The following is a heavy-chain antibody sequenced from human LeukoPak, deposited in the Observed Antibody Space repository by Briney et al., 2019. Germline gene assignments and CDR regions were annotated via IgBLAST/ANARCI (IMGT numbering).Heavy chain of an antibody. J-gene: IGHJ5*02. CDR3: AREKLLGWFDP. CDR1: GFIFSSYS. CDR2: TSISISTI. V-gene: IGHV3-48*01. Sequence: GGSLRLSCAASGFIFSSYSMNWVRQAPGKGLEGLSYTSISISTIYYADSVKGRFTISRDNAKNSLYLQMNSLRAEDTAVYYCAREKLLGWFDPWGQGTLVTVSS. D-gene: IGHD1-26*01.